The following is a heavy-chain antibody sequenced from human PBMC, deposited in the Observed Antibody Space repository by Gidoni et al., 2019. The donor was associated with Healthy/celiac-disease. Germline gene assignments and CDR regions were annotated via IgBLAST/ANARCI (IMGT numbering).Heavy chain of an antibody. CDR2: ISYDGSNK. J-gene: IGHJ2*01. Sequence: QVQLVESGGGVVQPGRSLRLSCAASGFPSRSYAMHWVRQAPGKGLEWVAVISYDGSNKYYADSVKGRFTISRDNSKNTLYLQMNSLRAEDTAVYYCARDRNGDYWFDWYFDLWGRGTLVTVSS. CDR1: GFPSRSYA. V-gene: IGHV3-30-3*01. D-gene: IGHD4-17*01. CDR3: ARDRNGDYWFDWYFDL.